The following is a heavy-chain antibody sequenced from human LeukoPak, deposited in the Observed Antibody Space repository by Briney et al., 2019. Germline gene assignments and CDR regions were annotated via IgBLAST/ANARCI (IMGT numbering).Heavy chain of an antibody. Sequence: SVKVSCKASGYTFTGYYMHWVRQAPGQGLEWMGWINPNSGGTNYAQKFQGRVTVTRDTSTNTLYMELSSLRSDDTAVYYCAREGAVALKHFDLWGQGTLVTVSS. V-gene: IGHV1-2*02. CDR1: GYTFTGYY. D-gene: IGHD6-19*01. CDR2: INPNSGGT. J-gene: IGHJ4*02. CDR3: AREGAVALKHFDL.